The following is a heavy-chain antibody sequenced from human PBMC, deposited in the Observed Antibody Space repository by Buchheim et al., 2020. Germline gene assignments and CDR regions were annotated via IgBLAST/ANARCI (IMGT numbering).Heavy chain of an antibody. CDR3: ARKTARPYGMDV. CDR2: ISPSSGGT. J-gene: IGHJ6*02. Sequence: QVQLVQSGAEVKKPGASVKVSCKASGYTFTGNYVHWVRLAPGQGLEWMGWISPSSGGTKYAQKFQGRVTMTSDTSISTAYMELSSLRSDDTAVYYCARKTARPYGMDVWGQGTT. CDR1: GYTFTGNY. V-gene: IGHV1-2*02.